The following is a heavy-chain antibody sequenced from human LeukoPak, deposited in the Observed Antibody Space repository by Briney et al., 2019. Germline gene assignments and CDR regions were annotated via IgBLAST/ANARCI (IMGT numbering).Heavy chain of an antibody. J-gene: IGHJ4*02. Sequence: SETLSLTCTVSGGSISSYYWSWIRQPPGKGLEWIGYIYYSGSTNYNPSLKSRVTISVDTSKNQFSLKLSSVTAADTAVYYCAREAYGSGSYGVDYWGQGTLVTVSS. CDR2: IYYSGST. CDR1: GGSISSYY. D-gene: IGHD3-10*01. CDR3: AREAYGSGSYGVDY. V-gene: IGHV4-59*12.